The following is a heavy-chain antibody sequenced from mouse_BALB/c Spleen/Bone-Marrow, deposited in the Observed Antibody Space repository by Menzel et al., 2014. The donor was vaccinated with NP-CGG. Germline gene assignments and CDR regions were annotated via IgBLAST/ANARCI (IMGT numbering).Heavy chain of an antibody. CDR1: GYTSTDYA. CDR3: ASPIYYGNYEGFAY. CDR2: ISTYSGNT. Sequence: VQLQQSGPELVRPGVSVKISCKGSGYTSTDYAMHWVKQSHAKSLEWIGVISTYSGNTNYNQKFKGKATMTVDKSSSTAYMELARLTSEDSAIYYCASPIYYGNYEGFAYWGRGTLVTVSA. J-gene: IGHJ3*01. V-gene: IGHV1-67*01. D-gene: IGHD2-1*01.